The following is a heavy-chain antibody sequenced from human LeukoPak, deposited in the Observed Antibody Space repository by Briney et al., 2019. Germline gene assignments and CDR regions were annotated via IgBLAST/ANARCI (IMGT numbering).Heavy chain of an antibody. D-gene: IGHD6-13*01. CDR3: VRGTIHNSSPSAPGTNGFDP. V-gene: IGHV1-2*02. CDR2: LNPNGGGT. Sequence: ASVKASCKASGYTFTDYFIHWVRQAAGQAPEWMGWLNPNGGGTNYAQTFERRVTMTRDTSITTAYMDLCSLRSDDTAMYYCVRGTIHNSSPSAPGTNGFDPWGQGTLVTVSS. J-gene: IGHJ5*02. CDR1: GYTFTDYF.